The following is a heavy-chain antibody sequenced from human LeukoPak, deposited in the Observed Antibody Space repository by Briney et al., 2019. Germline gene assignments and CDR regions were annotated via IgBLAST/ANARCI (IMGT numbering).Heavy chain of an antibody. CDR3: AREIGPRQLHLWGSSFDY. J-gene: IGHJ4*02. CDR2: INPSDGKT. CDR1: GGTFSSYA. Sequence: ASVKVSCKASGGTFSSYAISWVRQAPGQGLEWMGIINPSDGKTSYAQKFQGRVTMTRDMSTSTVYMELSSLRSEDTAVYYCAREIGPRQLHLWGSSFDYWGQGTLVTVSS. V-gene: IGHV1-46*01. D-gene: IGHD5-18*01.